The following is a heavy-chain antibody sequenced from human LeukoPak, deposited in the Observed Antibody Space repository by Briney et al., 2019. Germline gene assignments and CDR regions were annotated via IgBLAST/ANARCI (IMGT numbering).Heavy chain of an antibody. Sequence: PGGSLRLSCAASGFTFSSYRMNWVRQAPGKGLEWVSAISGSGGSTYYADSVKGRFTISGDNSKNTLYLQMNSLRAEDTAVYYCAREYDSSGYYYGYFDYWGQGTLVTVSS. CDR2: ISGSGGST. V-gene: IGHV3-23*01. D-gene: IGHD3-22*01. CDR1: GFTFSSYR. J-gene: IGHJ4*02. CDR3: AREYDSSGYYYGYFDY.